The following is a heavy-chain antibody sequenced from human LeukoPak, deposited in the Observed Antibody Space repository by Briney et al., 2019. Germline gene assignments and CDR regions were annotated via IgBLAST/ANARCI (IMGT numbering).Heavy chain of an antibody. J-gene: IGHJ6*03. Sequence: PSETLSLTCAVYGESFSGYYWSWIRQSPGKGLEWIGYIYVTGSTSYNPYLQSRVTISVDTSRNQFFLKMSSVTAADTAVYYCARHIGGGIEDMDVWGTGTKVTVSS. CDR1: GESFSGYY. CDR2: IYVTGST. V-gene: IGHV4-59*08. CDR3: ARHIGGGIEDMDV. D-gene: IGHD3-16*02.